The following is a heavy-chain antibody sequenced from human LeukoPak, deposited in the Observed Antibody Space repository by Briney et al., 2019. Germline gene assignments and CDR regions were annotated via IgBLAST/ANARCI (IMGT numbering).Heavy chain of an antibody. D-gene: IGHD3-10*01. V-gene: IGHV3-30*04. CDR2: VSYDGSNK. J-gene: IGHJ6*03. CDR1: GFSFSTYS. CDR3: ARDGEGYYDYMDV. Sequence: SGGSLRLSCAVSGFSFSTYSMYWVRRAPGKGLEWVAVVSYDGSNKYYAASVKGRFTISRDNSKNTLYLQMNSLRAEDTAVYYCARDGEGYYDYMDVWGKGTTVTVSS.